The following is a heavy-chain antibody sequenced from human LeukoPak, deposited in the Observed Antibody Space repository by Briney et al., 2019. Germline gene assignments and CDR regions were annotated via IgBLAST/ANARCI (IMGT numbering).Heavy chain of an antibody. CDR3: VREGNEVLTKDFDS. CDR1: GFTFTGHY. V-gene: IGHV1-2*02. CDR2: INPHSGGT. J-gene: IGHJ4*02. Sequence: AASEKVSCKASGFTFTGHYIHWVRQAPGQGLEWMGYINPHSGGTNSPQKFQGRVTLTTDTSISAAYMELSSLISDDTAMYYCVREGNEVLTKDFDSWGQGTLVTVSS. D-gene: IGHD4-23*01.